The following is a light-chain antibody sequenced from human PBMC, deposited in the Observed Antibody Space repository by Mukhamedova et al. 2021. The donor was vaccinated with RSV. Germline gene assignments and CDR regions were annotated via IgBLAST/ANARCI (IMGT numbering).Light chain of an antibody. CDR3: AGWYDSLKGVL. Sequence: SFNIGSNAVNWYQQVPGTAPKLVIYSDNQRPSGVPDRFSGSKSGTSASLAISGLQSEDEADYYCAGWYDSLKGVLFGGGTKLTVL. CDR2: SDN. CDR1: SFNIGSNA. V-gene: IGLV1-44*01. J-gene: IGLJ2*01.